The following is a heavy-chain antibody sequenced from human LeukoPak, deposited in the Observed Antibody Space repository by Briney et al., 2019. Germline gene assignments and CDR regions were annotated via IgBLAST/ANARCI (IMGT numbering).Heavy chain of an antibody. J-gene: IGHJ4*02. CDR2: INHSGST. Sequence: SETLSLTCAVYGGSFSGYYWNWIRQPPGKGLEWIGEINHSGSTNYNPSLRSRVTISVDTSKNQFSLKLSSVTAADTAVYYCARGVPSNVLRFLEWLSKGEYFFDYWGQGTLVTVSS. CDR1: GGSFSGYY. D-gene: IGHD3-3*01. CDR3: ARGVPSNVLRFLEWLSKGEYFFDY. V-gene: IGHV4-34*01.